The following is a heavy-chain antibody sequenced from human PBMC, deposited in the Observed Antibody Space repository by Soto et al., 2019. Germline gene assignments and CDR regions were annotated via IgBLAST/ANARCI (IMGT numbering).Heavy chain of an antibody. D-gene: IGHD6-19*01. Sequence: EVQLVESGGGLVQPGGSLRLSCAASGFTFSSYEMNWVRQAPGKGLEWVSYISSSGSTIYYADSVKGRFTISRDNAKNSLYLQMNSLRAEDMAVYYCARDRHYDSSGWYGDFDYWGQGTLVTVSS. CDR2: ISSSGSTI. CDR3: ARDRHYDSSGWYGDFDY. J-gene: IGHJ4*02. V-gene: IGHV3-48*03. CDR1: GFTFSSYE.